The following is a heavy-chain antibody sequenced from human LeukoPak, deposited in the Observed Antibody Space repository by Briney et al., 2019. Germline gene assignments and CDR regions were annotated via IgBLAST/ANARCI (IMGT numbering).Heavy chain of an antibody. J-gene: IGHJ6*02. D-gene: IGHD1-1*01. CDR3: ATELAPYYYGMDV. CDR1: GFTFSSYA. V-gene: IGHV3-30-3*01. CDR2: ISYDGSNK. Sequence: GGSLRLSCAASGFTFSSYAMHWVRQAPGKGLEWVAVISYDGSNKYYADSVKGRFTISRDNSKNTLYLQMNSLRAEDTAVYYCATELAPYYYGMDVWGQGTTVTVSS.